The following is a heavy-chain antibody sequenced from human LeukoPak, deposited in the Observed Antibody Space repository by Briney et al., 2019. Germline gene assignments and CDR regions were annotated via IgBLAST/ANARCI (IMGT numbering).Heavy chain of an antibody. J-gene: IGHJ4*02. CDR3: ARDRRGDLNLSDY. D-gene: IGHD4-17*01. Sequence: ASVKVSCKASGYTFTSYGISWVRQAPGQGLEWMGWISAYNGNTNYAQKLQGRVTITADKSTSTAYMELSSLRSEDTAVYYCARDRRGDLNLSDYWGQGTLVTVSS. CDR2: ISAYNGNT. V-gene: IGHV1-18*01. CDR1: GYTFTSYG.